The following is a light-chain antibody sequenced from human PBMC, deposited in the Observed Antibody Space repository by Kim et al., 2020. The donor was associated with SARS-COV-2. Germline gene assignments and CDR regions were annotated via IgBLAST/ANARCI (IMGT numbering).Light chain of an antibody. V-gene: IGLV3-19*01. CDR3: NSRDSSGNHWV. CDR2: GVN. CDR1: SLRKYY. Sequence: SSELTQDPAVSVALGQTVRITCQGDSLRKYYTSWYQQKPGQAPRLIIYGVNNQPSGIPDRFSGSRSGNTASLTITGAQAEDEADYYCNSRDSSGNHWVFGGGTKLTVL. J-gene: IGLJ3*02.